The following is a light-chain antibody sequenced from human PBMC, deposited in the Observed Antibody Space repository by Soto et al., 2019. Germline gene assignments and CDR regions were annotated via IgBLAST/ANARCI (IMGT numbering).Light chain of an antibody. CDR3: SSYTSSITRV. CDR1: SSDVGGYKY. V-gene: IGLV2-14*01. CDR2: EVS. J-gene: IGLJ1*01. Sequence: QSALTQPASVSGSPGQSITISCTGTSSDVGGYKYVSWYQQHPGKAPKLMIYEVSNRPSGVSNRFSGSKSGNTASLTISGLQADDEADYYCSSYTSSITRVFGTGTKLTVL.